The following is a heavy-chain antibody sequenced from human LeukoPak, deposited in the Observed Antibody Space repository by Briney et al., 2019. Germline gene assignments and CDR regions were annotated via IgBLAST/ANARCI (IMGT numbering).Heavy chain of an antibody. D-gene: IGHD2-2*01. CDR2: INPSGGST. J-gene: IGHJ3*02. CDR1: GYTFTSYY. V-gene: IGHV1-46*01. Sequence: ASVKVSCKTSGYTFTSYYMHWVRQAPGQGLEWMGIINPSGGSTSYAQKFQGRVTMTRDASTSTVYMELSSLRSEDTAVYYRARDPPNCSSTSCYGSGAFDIWGQGTMVTVSS. CDR3: ARDPPNCSSTSCYGSGAFDI.